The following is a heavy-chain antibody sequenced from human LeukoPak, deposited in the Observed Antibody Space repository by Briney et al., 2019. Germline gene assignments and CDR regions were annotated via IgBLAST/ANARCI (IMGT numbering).Heavy chain of an antibody. Sequence: ASVKVSCKASGGTFSSYAISWVRQAPGQGLEWMGGIIPIFGTANYAQKFQGRVTITADESTSTAYMELSSLRSEDTAVYYCARAAAGTLSLGPWGQGTLVTVSS. V-gene: IGHV1-69*13. CDR1: GGTFSSYA. CDR2: IIPIFGTA. D-gene: IGHD6-13*01. CDR3: ARAAAGTLSLGP. J-gene: IGHJ5*02.